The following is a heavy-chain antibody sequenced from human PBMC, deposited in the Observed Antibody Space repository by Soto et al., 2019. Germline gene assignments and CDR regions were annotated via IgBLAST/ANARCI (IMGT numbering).Heavy chain of an antibody. CDR3: ARESYGSGSYDGMDV. Sequence: TQTLSLTCVISGDRVSRNNAAWNWIRPSPSRGLEWLGRTYYRSKWYNDYAVSVKSRIDINPDTSKNQFSLQLNSVSPEDTAIYYCARESYGSGSYDGMDVWGQGTTVTVSS. CDR1: GDRVSRNNAA. D-gene: IGHD3-10*01. J-gene: IGHJ6*02. CDR2: TYYRSKWYN. V-gene: IGHV6-1*01.